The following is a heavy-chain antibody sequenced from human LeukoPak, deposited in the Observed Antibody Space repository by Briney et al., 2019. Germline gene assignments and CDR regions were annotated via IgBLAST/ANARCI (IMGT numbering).Heavy chain of an antibody. V-gene: IGHV1-18*04. Sequence: ASVNVSCKASGFRFSSFGVSWVRQAPGQGLEWMGWISTYFGVTHYAEKFEDRVTMTIDTSTTTAYMELRSLRYDDTAVYYCARDSDYSGNGNGDWFDPCGQGTVVTVSS. D-gene: IGHD4-11*01. CDR1: GFRFSSFG. CDR3: ARDSDYSGNGNGDWFDP. J-gene: IGHJ5*02. CDR2: ISTYFGVT.